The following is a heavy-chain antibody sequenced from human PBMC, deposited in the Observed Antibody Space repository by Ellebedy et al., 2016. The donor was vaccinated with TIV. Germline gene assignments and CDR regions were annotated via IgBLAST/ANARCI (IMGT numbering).Heavy chain of an antibody. D-gene: IGHD3-3*01. CDR1: GFTVSSNY. J-gene: IGHJ6*03. V-gene: IGHV3-53*01. Sequence: GGSLRLXXAASGFTVSSNYMGWVRQAPGKGLEWVSVIYSGGSTFYADSVKGRFTISRDNSKNTLYLQMNSLRAEDTAVYYCATRDYDLWSGVSYYYYMDVWGKGTTVTVSS. CDR3: ATRDYDLWSGVSYYYYMDV. CDR2: IYSGGST.